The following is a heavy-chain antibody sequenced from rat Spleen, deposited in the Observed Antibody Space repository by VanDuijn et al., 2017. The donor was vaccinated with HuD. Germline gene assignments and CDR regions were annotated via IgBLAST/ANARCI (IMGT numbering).Heavy chain of an antibody. CDR1: GFTFSDYY. D-gene: IGHD1-7*01. V-gene: IGHV5-29*01. Sequence: EVQLVESDGGLVQPGRSLKLSCAASGFTFSDYYMAWVRQAPTKGLEWVATINNDGSSTYYRDSVKGRFTISRDNAKTTLYLQMNSLRSEDTATYYCARGHSMGMDYFDYWGQGVMVTVSS. J-gene: IGHJ2*01. CDR3: ARGHSMGMDYFDY. CDR2: INNDGSST.